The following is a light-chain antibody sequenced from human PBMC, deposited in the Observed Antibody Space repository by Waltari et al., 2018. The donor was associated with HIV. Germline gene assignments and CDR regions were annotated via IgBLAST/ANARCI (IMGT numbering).Light chain of an antibody. Sequence: DIQMTQSPSTLSASVGDRVTITCRASQSISSWWAWYQQNPGKAPKLLIYDASTLVSGVPSRFSGGGSGTEFTLTITSLQPDDFATYYCQQFQTYSTFGQGTEVEVK. CDR1: QSISSW. J-gene: IGKJ1*01. CDR3: QQFQTYST. CDR2: DAS. V-gene: IGKV1-5*03.